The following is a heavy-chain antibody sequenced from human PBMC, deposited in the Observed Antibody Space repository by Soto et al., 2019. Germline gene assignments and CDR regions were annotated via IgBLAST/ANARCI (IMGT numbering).Heavy chain of an antibody. Sequence: GGSLRLSCAASGFTFSSYAMHWVRQAPGKGLEWVAVISYDGSNKYYADSVKGRFTISRDNSKNTLYLQMNSLRAEDTAVYYCARDGTVTYNWFDPWGQGTLVTVSS. D-gene: IGHD1-26*01. V-gene: IGHV3-30-3*01. CDR3: ARDGTVTYNWFDP. CDR2: ISYDGSNK. J-gene: IGHJ5*02. CDR1: GFTFSSYA.